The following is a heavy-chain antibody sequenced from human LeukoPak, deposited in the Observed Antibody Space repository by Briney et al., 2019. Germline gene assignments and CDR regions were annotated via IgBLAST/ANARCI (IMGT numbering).Heavy chain of an antibody. CDR1: GGSISSSSYY. CDR3: ARGPRYDSSGY. J-gene: IGHJ4*02. D-gene: IGHD3-22*01. V-gene: IGHV4-39*01. Sequence: SETLSLTCTVSGGSISSSSYYRGWIRQPPGKGLEWIGSIYYSGSTYYNPSLKSRVTISVDTSKNQFSLKLSSVTAADTAVYYCARGPRYDSSGYWGQGTLVTVSS. CDR2: IYYSGST.